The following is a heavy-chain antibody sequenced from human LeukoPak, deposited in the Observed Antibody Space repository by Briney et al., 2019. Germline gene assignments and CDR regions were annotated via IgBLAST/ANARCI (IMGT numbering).Heavy chain of an antibody. D-gene: IGHD1-7*01. J-gene: IGHJ4*02. CDR3: ARGRGTTMVRKVRFDY. V-gene: IGHV3-74*01. CDR2: INSEGSST. CDR1: GFTFSSYW. Sequence: GRSLRLSCAASGFTFSSYWMLWVLQAPARGLVGVLRINSEGSSTSSADSVKGGSTFSRDNARNTLSLQMNILRAKATTVYYCARGRGTTMVRKVRFDYGGQGTLVTVSS.